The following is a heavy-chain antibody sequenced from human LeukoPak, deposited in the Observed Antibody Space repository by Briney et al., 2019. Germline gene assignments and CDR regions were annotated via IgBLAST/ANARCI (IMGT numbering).Heavy chain of an antibody. Sequence: GGSLRLSCAASGFTFSSYSMNWVRQAPGKGLGWVSSISSSSSYIYYADSVKGRFTISRDNAKNSLYLQMNSLRAEDTAVYYCARDKCSGGSCYLYFDYWGQGTLVTVSS. D-gene: IGHD2-15*01. CDR3: ARDKCSGGSCYLYFDY. CDR1: GFTFSSYS. CDR2: ISSSSSYI. V-gene: IGHV3-21*01. J-gene: IGHJ4*02.